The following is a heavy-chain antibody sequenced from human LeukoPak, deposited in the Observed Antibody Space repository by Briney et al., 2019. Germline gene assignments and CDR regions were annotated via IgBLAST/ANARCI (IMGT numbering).Heavy chain of an antibody. Sequence: GGSLRLSCAASGFTFSSYWMTWVRQAPGKGLEWVANIKQDGSKKYYVDSVKGRFTISRDNAKNSLYLQMNSLRAEDTAVYYCARDRRCSSTSCYYFDYWGQGTLVTVSS. CDR3: ARDRRCSSTSCYYFDY. CDR1: GFTFSSYW. CDR2: IKQDGSKK. V-gene: IGHV3-7*04. J-gene: IGHJ4*02. D-gene: IGHD2-2*01.